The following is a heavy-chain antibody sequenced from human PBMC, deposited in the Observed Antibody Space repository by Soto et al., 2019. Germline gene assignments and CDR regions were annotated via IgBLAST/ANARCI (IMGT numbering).Heavy chain of an antibody. CDR2: ISDDGGNK. D-gene: IGHD3-16*01. Sequence: GGSLRLSCAASGFSLRTYTMHWVRQAPGKGLEWGSLISDDGGNKHFADSVKGRFTISRDNSKNTLFLQMDSLRPDDTAVYFCAREAIYYDASGFSLYYFDSWPQGSLVTVSS. CDR3: AREAIYYDASGFSLYYFDS. CDR1: GFSLRTYT. J-gene: IGHJ4*02. V-gene: IGHV3-30-3*01.